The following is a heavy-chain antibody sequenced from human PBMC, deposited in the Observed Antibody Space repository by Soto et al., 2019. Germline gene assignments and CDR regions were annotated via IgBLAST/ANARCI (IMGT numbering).Heavy chain of an antibody. V-gene: IGHV1-46*01. CDR2: INPSGGST. CDR3: ARDFPYCSGGSCRGYYYYGMDV. J-gene: IGHJ6*02. CDR1: GYTFTSYY. D-gene: IGHD2-15*01. Sequence: ASVKVSCKASGYTFTSYYMHWVRQAPGQGLEWMGIINPSGGSTSYAQKFQGRVTMTRDTSTSTVYMELSSLRSEDTAVYYCARDFPYCSGGSCRGYYYYGMDVWGQGTTGTVS.